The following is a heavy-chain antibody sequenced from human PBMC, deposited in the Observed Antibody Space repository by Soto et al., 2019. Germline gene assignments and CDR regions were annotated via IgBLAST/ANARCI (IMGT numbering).Heavy chain of an antibody. Sequence: LGESLKISCKASGYTFTNYWMVWVRQMPGKGLEWMGSVYPGDSDTRYSPSFQGQVTISADKSITTAYLQWSSLKASDTAMYYCAASSITLYYMDVWGKGTTVTVSS. CDR3: AASSITLYYMDV. J-gene: IGHJ6*03. D-gene: IGHD3-10*01. V-gene: IGHV5-51*01. CDR1: GYTFTNYW. CDR2: VYPGDSDT.